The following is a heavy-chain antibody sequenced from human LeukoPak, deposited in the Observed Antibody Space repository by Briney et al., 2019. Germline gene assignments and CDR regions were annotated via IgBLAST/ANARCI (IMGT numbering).Heavy chain of an antibody. CDR3: ASPTFWSGYSDAFDI. D-gene: IGHD3-3*01. CDR1: DGSISSSFY. CDR2: ISYSGSS. V-gene: IGHV4-39*01. J-gene: IGHJ3*02. Sequence: SETLSLTCAVSDGSISSSFYWGWIRQPPGKGLEWIGTISYSGSSYYNPSLKSRVTISVDTSKNQFSLKLSSVTAADTAVYYCASPTFWSGYSDAFDIWGQGTMVTVSS.